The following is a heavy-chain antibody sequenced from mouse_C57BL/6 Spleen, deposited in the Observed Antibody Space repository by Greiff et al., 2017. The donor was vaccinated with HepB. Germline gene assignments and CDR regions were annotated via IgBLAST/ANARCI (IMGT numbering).Heavy chain of an antibody. J-gene: IGHJ1*03. CDR1: GYTFTSYW. Sequence: QVHVKQSGAELVKPGASVKLSCKASGYTFTSYWMHWVKQRPGQGLEWIGMIHPNSGSTNYNEKFKSKATLTVDKSSSTAYMQLSSLTSEDSAVYYCARQKDKYFDVWGTGTTVTVSS. CDR3: ARQKDKYFDV. D-gene: IGHD3-3*01. V-gene: IGHV1-64*01. CDR2: IHPNSGST.